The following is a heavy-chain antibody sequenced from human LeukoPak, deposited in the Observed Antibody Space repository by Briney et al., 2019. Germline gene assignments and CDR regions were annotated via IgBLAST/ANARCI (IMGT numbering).Heavy chain of an antibody. V-gene: IGHV3-74*01. Sequence: GGSLRLSCAASGFTFSSYSVHWVRQAPGKGLVWVSRINSDGSSTSYADSVKGRFTISRDNAKNTLYLQMNSLRAEDTAVYYCARDAEQWLNKFDYWGQGTLVTVSS. CDR1: GFTFSSYS. J-gene: IGHJ4*02. CDR2: INSDGSST. CDR3: ARDAEQWLNKFDY. D-gene: IGHD6-19*01.